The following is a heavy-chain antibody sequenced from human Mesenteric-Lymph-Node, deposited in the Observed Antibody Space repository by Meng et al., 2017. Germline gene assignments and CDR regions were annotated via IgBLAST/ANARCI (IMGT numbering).Heavy chain of an antibody. J-gene: IGHJ4*02. V-gene: IGHV4-4*02. D-gene: IGHD2-21*02. CDR3: ARVGAYCGGDCYHPR. CDR1: GGSISSRNW. Sequence: QGQLEKSGPGLVKPSGTLSLTRAVSGGSISSRNWGSWVRQPPGKGLEWIGEIYHSGSTNYNPSLKSRVTISVDESKNQFSLRLSSVTAADTAVYYCARVGAYCGGDCYHPRWGQGTLVTVSS. CDR2: IYHSGST.